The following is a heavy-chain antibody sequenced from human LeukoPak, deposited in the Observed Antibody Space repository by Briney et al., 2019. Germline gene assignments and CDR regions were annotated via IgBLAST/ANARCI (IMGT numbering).Heavy chain of an antibody. CDR2: MKEDGSDI. J-gene: IGHJ4*02. CDR3: ARGGARYLDS. CDR1: GFAFNSYT. Sequence: GGSLRLSCVASGFAFNSYTMSWARQAPGKGLEWVAKMKEDGSDIHYVDSVKGRFTICRDNAKNSLCLQMSSLRADDTAVYYYARGGARYLDSWGQGILVTVSS. D-gene: IGHD3-9*01. V-gene: IGHV3-7*01.